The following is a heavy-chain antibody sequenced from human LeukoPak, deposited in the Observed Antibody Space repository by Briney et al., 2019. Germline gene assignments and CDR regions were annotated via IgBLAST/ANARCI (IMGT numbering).Heavy chain of an antibody. Sequence: PGGSLRLSCAAPGFTFNSYWMHWVRQAPGKGLVWVSRINSDGSSTSYADSVKGRFTISRDNAKNRLYLQMNSLRAEDTAVYYCARSVAVVTATFGYWGQGTLVTVSS. D-gene: IGHD2-15*01. J-gene: IGHJ4*02. V-gene: IGHV3-74*01. CDR2: INSDGSST. CDR1: GFTFNSYW. CDR3: ARSVAVVTATFGY.